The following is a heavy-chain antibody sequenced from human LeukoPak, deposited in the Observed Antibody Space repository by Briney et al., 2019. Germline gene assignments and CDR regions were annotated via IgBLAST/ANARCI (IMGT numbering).Heavy chain of an antibody. V-gene: IGHV3-66*01. J-gene: IGHJ1*01. D-gene: IGHD2-2*01. CDR1: GFTVSSNY. Sequence: GGSLRLSCAASGFTVSSNYMSWVRQAPGKGLEWVSIIYSGGSTYYADSVKGRFTISRDNSKNTLYLQMNSLRGEDTAVYYCAREYCNSTSCYGYFQHWGQGTLVTVSS. CDR2: IYSGGST. CDR3: AREYCNSTSCYGYFQH.